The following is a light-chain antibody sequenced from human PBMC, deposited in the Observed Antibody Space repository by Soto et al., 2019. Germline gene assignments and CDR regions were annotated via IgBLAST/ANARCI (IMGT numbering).Light chain of an antibody. J-gene: IGKJ4*01. CDR1: HKIATY. Sequence: DIQMTQSPSSLSASVGDRVPVSCRASHKIATYLNWYQQKSGKAPKVLISDASSLQSGDPSRFNGSGSGTDFTLTISSLEPEDYATYYCQQSDNTPLTFGCGTKVEI. CDR3: QQSDNTPLT. V-gene: IGKV1-39*01. CDR2: DAS.